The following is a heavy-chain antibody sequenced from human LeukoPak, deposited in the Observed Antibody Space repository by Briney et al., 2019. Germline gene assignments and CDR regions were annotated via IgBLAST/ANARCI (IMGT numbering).Heavy chain of an antibody. CDR1: GFTFSSYG. CDR2: ISYDGSNK. J-gene: IGHJ6*02. D-gene: IGHD4-17*01. Sequence: PGRSLRLSCAASGFTFSSYGMHWVRQAPGKGLEWVAVISYDGSNKYYADSVKGRFTISRDNSKNTLYLQMNSLRAEDTAVYYCAKDQANYGDYYYGMDVWGQGTTVTVSS. V-gene: IGHV3-30*18. CDR3: AKDQANYGDYYYGMDV.